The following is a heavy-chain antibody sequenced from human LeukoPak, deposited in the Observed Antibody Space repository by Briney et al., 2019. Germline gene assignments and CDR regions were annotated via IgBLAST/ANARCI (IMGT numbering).Heavy chain of an antibody. V-gene: IGHV3-21*06. CDR3: ARDSTYYLRYGYFDS. Sequence: GGSLRLSCAASGFTFSNSAMNWVRQAPGKGLEWVSSIDDVSSHIYYADSVQGRFTISRNNANNSVSLQMNNLRAEDTAVYYCARDSTYYLRYGYFDSWGQGILVTVSS. CDR2: IDDVSSHI. J-gene: IGHJ4*02. D-gene: IGHD3-22*01. CDR1: GFTFSNSA.